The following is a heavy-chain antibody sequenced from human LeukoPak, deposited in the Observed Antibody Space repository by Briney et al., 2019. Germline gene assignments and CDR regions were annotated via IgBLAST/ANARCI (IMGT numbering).Heavy chain of an antibody. D-gene: IGHD3-16*02. Sequence: PGRSLRLSCAASGFTFSSYAMHWVRQAPGKGLEWVAVISYDGSNKYYADSVKGRFTISRDNSKNTLYLQMNSLRAEDTAVYYCARERVVHYYYYGMDVWGKGTTVTVSS. V-gene: IGHV3-30*04. CDR1: GFTFSSYA. CDR2: ISYDGSNK. CDR3: ARERVVHYYYYGMDV. J-gene: IGHJ6*04.